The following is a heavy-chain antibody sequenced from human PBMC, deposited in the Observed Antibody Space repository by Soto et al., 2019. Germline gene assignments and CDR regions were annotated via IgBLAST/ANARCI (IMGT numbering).Heavy chain of an antibody. J-gene: IGHJ6*02. CDR3: ARNMDYYYGPGSGNGHGF. CDR1: GYTFTSYY. CDR2: INPKFGDT. D-gene: IGHD3-10*01. V-gene: IGHV1-2*02. Sequence: QVQLVQSGAEMKEPGDSVRVSCEASGYTFTSYYIHWVRQAPGHGVEWMGWINPKFGDTTYAQDFQGRVSMTRDMSISTVYMELSRLTSDDTAIYYCARNMDYYYGPGSGNGHGFWGQGTTVTVFS.